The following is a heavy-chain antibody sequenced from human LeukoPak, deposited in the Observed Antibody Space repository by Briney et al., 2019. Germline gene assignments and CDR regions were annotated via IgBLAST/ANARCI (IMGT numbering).Heavy chain of an antibody. J-gene: IGHJ4*02. CDR2: INWNGGST. Sequence: GGSLRLSCAASGFTFDDYGMSWVRQGPGKELEWVSGINWNGGSTGYADSVKGRFTISRDNGKNSLYLQMNSLRAEDTAVYYCARAYDSSGYWIYYFDYWGQGTLVTVSS. V-gene: IGHV3-20*04. D-gene: IGHD3-22*01. CDR3: ARAYDSSGYWIYYFDY. CDR1: GFTFDDYG.